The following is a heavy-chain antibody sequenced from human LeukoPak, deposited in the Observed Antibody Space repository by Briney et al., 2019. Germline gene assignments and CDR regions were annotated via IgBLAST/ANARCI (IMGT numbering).Heavy chain of an antibody. CDR3: ALVIRGVSDWFDP. D-gene: IGHD3-10*01. Sequence: SETLSLTCAVYGGSFSGYYWTWIRQPPGKGLEWIGEINHSGSTNYNPSLKSRVTISVDTSKNQFSLKLNSVTAADTAVYYCALVIRGVSDWFDPWGQGTLVTVSS. J-gene: IGHJ5*02. V-gene: IGHV4-34*01. CDR2: INHSGST. CDR1: GGSFSGYY.